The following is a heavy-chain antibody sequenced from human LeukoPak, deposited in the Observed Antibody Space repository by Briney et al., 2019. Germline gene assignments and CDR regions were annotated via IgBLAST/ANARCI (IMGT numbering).Heavy chain of an antibody. D-gene: IGHD4-17*01. CDR1: GFTVSSNY. V-gene: IGHV3-53*01. J-gene: IGHJ4*02. Sequence: GGSLRLSCAASGFTVSSNYMSWVRQAPGKGLEWVSVIYSGGSTYYADSVKGRFTISRDNSKNTLYLQMNSLRAEDTAVYYCAKAVRSWYGDYNPNFDYWGQGTLVTVSS. CDR3: AKAVRSWYGDYNPNFDY. CDR2: IYSGGST.